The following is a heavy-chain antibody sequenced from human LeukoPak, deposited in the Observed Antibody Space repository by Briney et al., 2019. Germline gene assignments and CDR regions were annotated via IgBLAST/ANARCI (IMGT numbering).Heavy chain of an antibody. D-gene: IGHD3-10*01. Sequence: ASVKVSCKASGYTFTSYDINWVRQATGQGLEWMGWMNPNSGNTGYAQKFQGRVTMTRNTSISTAYMELSSLRSEDTAVYYCSSSSRGYYYTDVWGKGTTVTVSS. CDR3: SSSSRGYYYTDV. J-gene: IGHJ6*03. CDR1: GYTFTSYD. V-gene: IGHV1-8*01. CDR2: MNPNSGNT.